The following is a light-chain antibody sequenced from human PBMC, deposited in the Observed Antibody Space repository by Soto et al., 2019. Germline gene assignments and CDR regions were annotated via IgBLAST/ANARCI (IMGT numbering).Light chain of an antibody. V-gene: IGKV3-11*01. CDR1: QSVNSY. CDR3: QHRANWPIT. CDR2: DAF. J-gene: IGKJ5*01. Sequence: DIVLTQSPATLSLSPGERATLSCRASQSVNSYLAWYQQKPGQAPRLLIYDAFNRATGIPARFSGSGSGTDFTLPISSLEPEDFAVYYCQHRANWPITFGQGTRLEIK.